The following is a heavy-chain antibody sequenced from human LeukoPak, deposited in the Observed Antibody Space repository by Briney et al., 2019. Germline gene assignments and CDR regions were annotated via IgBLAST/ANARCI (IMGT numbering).Heavy chain of an antibody. CDR1: GFTFSSYS. CDR3: ARDRVTGTSRGSEIDY. J-gene: IGHJ4*02. CDR2: IRSTSTI. Sequence: GGSLRLSCAASGFTFSSYSMNWVRQTPGKGLECVSYIRSTSTIYYADSVKGRFTISRDNAKNSLYLQMNSLRDEDTAVYYCARDRVTGTSRGSEIDYWGQGTLVTVPS. V-gene: IGHV3-48*02. D-gene: IGHD1-20*01.